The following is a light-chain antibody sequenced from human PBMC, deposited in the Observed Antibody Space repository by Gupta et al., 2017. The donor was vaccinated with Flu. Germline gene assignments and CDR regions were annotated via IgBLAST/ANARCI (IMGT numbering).Light chain of an antibody. CDR3: QQYGSSPLLT. V-gene: IGKV3-20*01. CDR1: QSVSSSY. Sequence: EIVLTKSPGTLSLSPGERATLSCRASQSVSSSYLAWYQQKPGQAPRLLIYGASSRATGIPDRFSGSGSGTDFTLTISRREPEDFAVYYCQQYGSSPLLTFGGGTKVEIK. CDR2: GAS. J-gene: IGKJ4*01.